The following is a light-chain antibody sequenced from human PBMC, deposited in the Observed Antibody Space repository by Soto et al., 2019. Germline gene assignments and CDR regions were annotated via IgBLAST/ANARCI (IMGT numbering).Light chain of an antibody. Sequence: QSVLTQPPSASGSPGQSVTISCTGTSSDVGAYNYVSWYQQQPGKAPKLIIYEVSERPSGVPDRFSGSRSGNAASLTVSGLQAEDEADYYCNSYAGNNKIFGGGTKLNVL. CDR2: EVS. J-gene: IGLJ2*01. CDR3: NSYAGNNKI. V-gene: IGLV2-8*01. CDR1: SSDVGAYNY.